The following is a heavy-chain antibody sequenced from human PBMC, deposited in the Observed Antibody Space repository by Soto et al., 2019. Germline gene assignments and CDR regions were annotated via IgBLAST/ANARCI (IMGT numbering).Heavy chain of an antibody. D-gene: IGHD6-6*01. CDR1: GFTFSSYA. CDR2: ISGSGGST. CDR3: ASFVIIAARTKGAPFDY. Sequence: GGSLRLSCAASGFTFSSYAMSWVRQAPGKGLEWVSAISGSGGSTYYADSVKGRFTISRDNSKNTLYLQMNSLRAEDTAVYYCASFVIIAARTKGAPFDYWGQGTLVTVSS. V-gene: IGHV3-23*01. J-gene: IGHJ4*02.